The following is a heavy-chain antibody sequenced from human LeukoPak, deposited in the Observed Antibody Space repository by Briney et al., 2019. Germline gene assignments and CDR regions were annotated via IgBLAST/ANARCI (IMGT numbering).Heavy chain of an antibody. CDR3: ARGGFGEGYYYYGMDV. J-gene: IGHJ6*02. CDR1: GFTFSSYG. V-gene: IGHV3-33*01. D-gene: IGHD3-10*01. CDR2: IWYDGSNK. Sequence: QAGGSLRLSCAASGFTFSSYGMHWVRQAPGKGLEWVAVIWYDGSNKYYADSVKGRFTISRDNSKNTLYLQMNSLRAEDTAVYYCARGGFGEGYYYYGMDVWGQGTTVTVSS.